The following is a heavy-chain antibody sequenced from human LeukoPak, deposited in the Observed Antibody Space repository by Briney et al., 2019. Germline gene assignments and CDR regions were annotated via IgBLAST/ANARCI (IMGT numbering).Heavy chain of an antibody. J-gene: IGHJ4*02. CDR1: GYTFIGYY. CDR3: ARDRRVGATWLIDY. V-gene: IGHV1-2*02. Sequence: GASVKVSCKTSGYTFIGYYMHWVRQAPGQGLEWMGWINPNSGDTNYAQKFQGRVTMTTDTSISTAFMELSRLKSDDTAVYYCARDRRVGATWLIDYWGQGTLVTVSS. D-gene: IGHD1-26*01. CDR2: INPNSGDT.